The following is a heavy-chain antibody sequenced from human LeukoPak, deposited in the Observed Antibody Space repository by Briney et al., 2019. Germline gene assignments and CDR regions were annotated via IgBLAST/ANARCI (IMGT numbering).Heavy chain of an antibody. CDR3: ARVYGSGSYYNGYYYYYYMDV. J-gene: IGHJ6*03. V-gene: IGHV4-34*01. CDR1: GGSFSGYY. CDR2: IYYSGST. Sequence: PSETLSLTCAVYGGSFSGYYWSWIRQPPGKGLEWIGSIYYSGSTYYNPSLKSRVTISVDTSKNQFSLKLSSVTAADTAVYYCARVYGSGSYYNGYYYYYYMDVWGKGTTVTISS. D-gene: IGHD3-10*01.